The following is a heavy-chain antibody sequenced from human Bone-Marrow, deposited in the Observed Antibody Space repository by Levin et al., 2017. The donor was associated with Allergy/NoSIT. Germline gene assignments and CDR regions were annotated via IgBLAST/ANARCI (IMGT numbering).Heavy chain of an antibody. J-gene: IGHJ5*02. CDR1: GFIFNDYA. CDR3: AKERYCGGADCYRGAGNWFDP. Sequence: GGSLRLSCTTSGFIFNDYAMSWVRQTPGKGLEWVSALSGSGEDTFYAGSVMGRFTISRDNSKSTLYLQMNSLRADDTGVYYCAKERYCGGADCYRGAGNWFDPWGQGTLVTVSS. V-gene: IGHV3-23*01. CDR2: LSGSGEDT. D-gene: IGHD2-21*01.